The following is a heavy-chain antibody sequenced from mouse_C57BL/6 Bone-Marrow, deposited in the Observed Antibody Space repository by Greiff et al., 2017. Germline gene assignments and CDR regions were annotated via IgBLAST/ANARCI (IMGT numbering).Heavy chain of an antibody. CDR2: IDPSDSYT. Sequence: VQLQQSGAELMKPGASVKLSCKASGYTFTSYWMQWVKQRPGQGLEWIGEIDPSDSYTNYNQKFKGKATLTVDTSSSTAYMQLSSLTSEDSAVYYCARQGLLRGAYWGQGTLVTVSA. CDR3: ARQGLLRGAY. D-gene: IGHD2-3*01. CDR1: GYTFTSYW. V-gene: IGHV1-50*01. J-gene: IGHJ3*01.